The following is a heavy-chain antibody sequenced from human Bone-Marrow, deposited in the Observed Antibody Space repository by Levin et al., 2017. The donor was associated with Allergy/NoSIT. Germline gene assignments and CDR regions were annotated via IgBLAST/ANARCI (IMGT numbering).Heavy chain of an antibody. CDR2: IYSVGTT. V-gene: IGHV3-53*01. D-gene: IGHD3-16*01. CDR1: GFTVSNNY. J-gene: IGHJ4*02. CDR3: TGGPSGVRG. Sequence: QPGGSLRLSCAVSGFTVSNNYMSWVRQAPGAGLEWVSLIYSVGTTYYADSVKGRFTISRDNSRNTLYLQMNSLRAEDTAVYYCTGGPSGVRGWGQGTLVTVSS.